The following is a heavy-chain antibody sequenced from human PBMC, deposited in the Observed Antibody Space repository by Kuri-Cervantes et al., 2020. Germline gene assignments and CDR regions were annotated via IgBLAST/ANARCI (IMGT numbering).Heavy chain of an antibody. CDR1: GFTFSSYW. J-gene: IGHJ6*02. CDR3: ANAICSGGNCFPRYGVDV. V-gene: IGHV3-74*01. CDR2: INSDGSST. Sequence: GGSLRLSCAASGFTFSSYWMHWVRQAPGKGLVWVSRINSDGSSTSYADSVKGRFTISRDNAKNTLYLQMNSLRAEDTAVYYCANAICSGGNCFPRYGVDVWGQGTTVTVSS. D-gene: IGHD2-15*01.